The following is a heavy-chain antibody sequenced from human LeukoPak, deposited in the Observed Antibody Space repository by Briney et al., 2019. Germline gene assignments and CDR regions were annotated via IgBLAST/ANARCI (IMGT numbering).Heavy chain of an antibody. CDR1: GGSISSGSYY. J-gene: IGHJ6*03. CDR3: ARASRGLAYPYYYYMDV. V-gene: IGHV4-61*02. Sequence: PSQTLSLTCTVSGGSISSGSYYWSWIRQPAGKGLEWIGRIYTSGSTNYNPSLKSRVTISVDTSKNQFSLKLSSVTAADTAVYYCARASRGLAYPYYYYMDVWGEGTTVTVSS. D-gene: IGHD6-13*01. CDR2: IYTSGST.